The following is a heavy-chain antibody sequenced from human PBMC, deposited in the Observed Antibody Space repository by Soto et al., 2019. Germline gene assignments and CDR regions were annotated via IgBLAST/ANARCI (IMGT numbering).Heavy chain of an antibody. V-gene: IGHV2-70*11. D-gene: IGHD4-17*01. Sequence: GSGPTLVNPTQTLTLTCTFSGFSLSTSGMCVSWIRQPPGKALEWLARIDWDDDKYYSTSLKTRLTISKDTSKNQVVLTMTNMDPVDTATYYCAHSESLDYGERWFDPWGQGTLVTVSS. CDR2: IDWDDDK. CDR3: AHSESLDYGERWFDP. J-gene: IGHJ5*02. CDR1: GFSLSTSGMC.